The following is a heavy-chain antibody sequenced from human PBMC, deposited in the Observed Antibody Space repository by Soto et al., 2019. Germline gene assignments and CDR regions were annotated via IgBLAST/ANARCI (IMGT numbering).Heavy chain of an antibody. J-gene: IGHJ5*02. Sequence: VASVKVSCKTSGYTFAGYYIHWVRQAPGQGLEWMGWINPHTGVTNYAQNFQGWVTMTRDTSISTVYMEMTRLKSDDTAVYYCARESGGVVGTLDPWGQGTLVTVSS. CDR1: GYTFAGYY. CDR2: INPHTGVT. CDR3: ARESGGVVGTLDP. V-gene: IGHV1-2*04. D-gene: IGHD2-15*01.